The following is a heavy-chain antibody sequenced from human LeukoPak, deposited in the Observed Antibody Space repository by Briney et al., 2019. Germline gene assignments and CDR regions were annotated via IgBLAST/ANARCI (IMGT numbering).Heavy chain of an antibody. J-gene: IGHJ4*02. CDR1: GATFSRNA. D-gene: IGHD1-1*01. CDR2: IIPMFGTA. Sequence: AVNVSCKASGATFSRNAISWVRLAPGQGLELMGGIIPMFGTAKSAQKFQGRVTITTDESTRTAYMELSRLRSEDTAVYYCARGRQDCNDVSDWGQGTLVTVSS. V-gene: IGHV1-69*05. CDR3: ARGRQDCNDVSD.